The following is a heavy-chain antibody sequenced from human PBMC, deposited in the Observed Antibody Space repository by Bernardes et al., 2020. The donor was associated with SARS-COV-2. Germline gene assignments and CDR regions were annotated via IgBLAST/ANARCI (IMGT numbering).Heavy chain of an antibody. CDR3: AKGRDSGYLVPFDY. J-gene: IGHJ4*02. CDR2: LSGSGDRT. V-gene: IGHV3-23*01. Sequence: GGSLRLSCAASGFTFRSSAMSWVRQAPGKGLAWVSGLSGSGDRTNYAGSVKGRFTISRDTSKSTLYLQMNSLRAEDTAVYYCAKGRDSGYLVPFDYWGQGTLVTGSA. CDR1: GFTFRSSA. D-gene: IGHD3-22*01.